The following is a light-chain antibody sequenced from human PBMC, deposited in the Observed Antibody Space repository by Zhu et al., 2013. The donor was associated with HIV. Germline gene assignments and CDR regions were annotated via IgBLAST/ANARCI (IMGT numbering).Light chain of an antibody. CDR1: SSDVGGYNY. V-gene: IGLV2-14*01. CDR3: QSYDTTLSGL. Sequence: QSALTQPASVSGSPGQSITISCTGTSSDVGGYNYVSWYQQHPGKAPKLIIYEVSHRPSGVSSRFSASKSGNTASLTISGLQAEDEADYYCQSYDTTLSGLFGGGTKLTVL. J-gene: IGLJ2*01. CDR2: EVS.